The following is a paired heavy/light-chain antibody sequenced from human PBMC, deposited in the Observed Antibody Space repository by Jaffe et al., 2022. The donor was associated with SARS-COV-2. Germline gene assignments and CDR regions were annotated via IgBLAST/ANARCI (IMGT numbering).Heavy chain of an antibody. CDR2: IKSKTDGGTT. Sequence: EVQLVESGGGLVKPGGSLRLSCAASGFTFNNAWMSWVRQAPGKGLEWVGRIKSKTDGGTTDYAAPVKGRFTFSRDDSKNTLYLQMTSLKTEDTAIYYCTTDPPPYGDYVIAGYWGQGTLVTVSS. D-gene: IGHD4-17*01. J-gene: IGHJ4*02. CDR3: TTDPPPYGDYVIAGY. CDR1: GFTFNNAW. V-gene: IGHV3-15*01.
Light chain of an antibody. CDR1: SGSVSTNYY. Sequence: QTVVTQEPSFSVSPGGTVTLTCGLNSGSVSTNYYPSWYQQTPGQAPRTLIYNTRNRSSGVPDRFSGSILGNKAALTITGAQADDESDYYCVLYMGSGIWVFGGGTKLTVL. CDR2: NTR. V-gene: IGLV8-61*01. CDR3: VLYMGSGIWV. J-gene: IGLJ3*02.